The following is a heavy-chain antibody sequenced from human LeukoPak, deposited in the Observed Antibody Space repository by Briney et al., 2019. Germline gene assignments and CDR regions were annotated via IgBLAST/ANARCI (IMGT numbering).Heavy chain of an antibody. V-gene: IGHV3-23*01. D-gene: IGHD3-22*01. CDR1: GFTFSSYA. CDR2: ISGSGGST. CDR3: AKDYYDSSGYYGPHDAFDI. J-gene: IGHJ3*02. Sequence: GGSLRLSCAASGFTFSSYAMSWVRQAPGKGLEWVSAISGSGGSTYYADSVKGWFTISRDNSTNTRYLQMNSLRAEDTAVYYCAKDYYDSSGYYGPHDAFDIWGQGTMVTVSS.